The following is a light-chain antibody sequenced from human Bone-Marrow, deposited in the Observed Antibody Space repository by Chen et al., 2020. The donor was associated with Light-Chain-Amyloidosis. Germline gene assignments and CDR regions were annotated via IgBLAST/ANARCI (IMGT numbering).Light chain of an antibody. V-gene: IGLV2-14*03. J-gene: IGLJ1*01. Sequence: QSALTQPASVSGSPGQSITISCTGTSRDVGLYNYVSWYQQHPGQVSNLIIHDVSDRPSGVADLCSGSKSGNTASLTISGLQAEDEADYYCSSYTSTFPYVFGTGTRLTVL. CDR3: SSYTSTFPYV. CDR1: SRDVGLYNY. CDR2: DVS.